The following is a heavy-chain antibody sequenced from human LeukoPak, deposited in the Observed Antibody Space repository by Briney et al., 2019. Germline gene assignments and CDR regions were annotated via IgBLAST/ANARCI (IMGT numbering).Heavy chain of an antibody. Sequence: SVKVSCKASGGTFSSYAISWVRQAPGQGLEWMGGIIPIFGTANYAQKFQGRVTITAGESTSTAYMEQSSLRSEDTAVYYCARAPFDYGDYYNYFDYWGQGTLVTVSS. CDR2: IIPIFGTA. CDR3: ARAPFDYGDYYNYFDY. J-gene: IGHJ4*02. CDR1: GGTFSSYA. D-gene: IGHD4-17*01. V-gene: IGHV1-69*13.